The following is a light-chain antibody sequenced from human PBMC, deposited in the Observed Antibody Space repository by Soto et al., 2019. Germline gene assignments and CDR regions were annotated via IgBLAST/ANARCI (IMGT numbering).Light chain of an antibody. Sequence: DIQTTQSPSSLSASVGARVTITCQASQNINNYLNWYQQKQGRAPKLLIYDASNLEAGVPSRFRGSGSGTDFTFTISRLQPEDIATYYCQQYENLPTFGQGTRLEIK. J-gene: IGKJ5*01. V-gene: IGKV1-33*01. CDR3: QQYENLPT. CDR1: QNINNY. CDR2: DAS.